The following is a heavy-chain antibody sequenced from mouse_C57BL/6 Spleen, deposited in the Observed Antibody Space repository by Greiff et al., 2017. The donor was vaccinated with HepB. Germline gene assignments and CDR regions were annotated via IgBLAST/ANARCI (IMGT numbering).Heavy chain of an antibody. CDR2: INPSTGGT. Sequence: EVQLQQSGPELVKPGASVKISCKASGYSFTGYYMNWVKQSPEKSLEWIGEINPSTGGTTYNQKFKAKATLTVDKSSSTAYMQLKSLTSEDSAVYYCARWLYYSGYFDVWGTGTTDTVSS. J-gene: IGHJ1*03. V-gene: IGHV1-42*01. D-gene: IGHD1-1*01. CDR3: ARWLYYSGYFDV. CDR1: GYSFTGYY.